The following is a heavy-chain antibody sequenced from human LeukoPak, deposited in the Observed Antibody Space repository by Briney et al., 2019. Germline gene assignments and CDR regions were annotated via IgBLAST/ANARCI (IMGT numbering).Heavy chain of an antibody. CDR1: GFIFSRNG. Sequence: GGSLRLSCVASGFIFSRNGMHWVRQAPGKGLEWVAFIRYDAKNEYYADSVKGRFTISRDNAKNSLYLQMNSLRAEDTAVYYCARSLTRGYCSSSACQVLLNWGQGTLVTVSS. D-gene: IGHD2-2*01. J-gene: IGHJ4*02. V-gene: IGHV3-30*02. CDR3: ARSLTRGYCSSSACQVLLN. CDR2: IRYDAKNE.